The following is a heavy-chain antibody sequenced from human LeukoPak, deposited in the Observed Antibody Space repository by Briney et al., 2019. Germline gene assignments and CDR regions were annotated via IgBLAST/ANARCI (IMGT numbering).Heavy chain of an antibody. J-gene: IGHJ4*02. V-gene: IGHV3-73*01. D-gene: IGHD3-10*01. Sequence: HPGGSLRLSCAASGFTFSRSAMHWVRQASGKGLEWVGRIRSKANSYPTAYAASVKDRFTISRDDSKSTAYLQMNSLKTEDTAVYYCTMGSTCKLDYWGQGTLVTVSS. CDR3: TMGSTCKLDY. CDR1: GFTFSRSA. CDR2: IRSKANSYPT.